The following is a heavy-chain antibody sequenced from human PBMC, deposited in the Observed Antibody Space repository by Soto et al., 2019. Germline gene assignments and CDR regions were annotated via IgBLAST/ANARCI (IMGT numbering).Heavy chain of an antibody. CDR1: GFTFSSYS. CDR2: IHSDGSDT. CDR3: ARPASGYNWNYADN. V-gene: IGHV3-74*01. Sequence: EVQLVESGGGLVQPGGSLRLSCAASGFTFSSYSMHWVRQVPGKGLVWVSRIHSDGSDTNYADSVKGRFTISRDNAKNTLYLQMNSLRAEDTAVYYCARPASGYNWNYADNWGQGTLVTVSS. J-gene: IGHJ4*02. D-gene: IGHD1-7*01.